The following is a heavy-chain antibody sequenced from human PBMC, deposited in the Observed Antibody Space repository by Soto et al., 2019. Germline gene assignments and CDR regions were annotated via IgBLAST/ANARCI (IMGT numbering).Heavy chain of an antibody. V-gene: IGHV3-30-3*01. CDR1: GFTFSSYA. J-gene: IGHJ6*02. Sequence: QVQLVESGGGVVQPGRSLRLSCAASGFTFSSYAMHWVRQAPGKGLEWVAVISYDGSNKYYADSVKGRFTISRDNSKNTLYLQMNSLRAEETAVYYCARDPLLEWTHYYYYYYGMDVWGQGTTVTVSS. D-gene: IGHD3-3*01. CDR3: ARDPLLEWTHYYYYYYGMDV. CDR2: ISYDGSNK.